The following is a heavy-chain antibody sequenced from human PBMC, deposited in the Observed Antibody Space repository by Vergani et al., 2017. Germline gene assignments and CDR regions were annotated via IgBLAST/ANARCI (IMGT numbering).Heavy chain of an antibody. CDR1: GFTFIMHA. CDR3: ASSGSNGEDYFDF. CDR2: LSASDRRT. V-gene: IGHV3-23*01. Sequence: EVQLLESGGDLVQPGGSLRLSCAASGFTFIMHAMSWVRQAPGKGLEWVSTLSASDRRTHYADSVKGRFTISRDNSKNTLYLQMNSLRAEDTAVYYCASSGSNGEDYFDFWGQGTLVSVSS. D-gene: IGHD1-26*01. J-gene: IGHJ4*02.